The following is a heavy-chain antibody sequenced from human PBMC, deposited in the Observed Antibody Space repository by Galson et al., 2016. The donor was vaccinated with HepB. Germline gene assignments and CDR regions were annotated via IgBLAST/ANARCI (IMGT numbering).Heavy chain of an antibody. CDR3: ARGGVKRIRFLEWLPNTHFDS. Sequence: TLSLTCAVYGESFSGYYWSWIRQSPGKGLEWVGEIIHSGSTNYNPSLASLVTMSLDTSKNQFSLKLSSVTAADTAVYYCARGGVKRIRFLEWLPNTHFDSWGQGTLVTVSS. J-gene: IGHJ4*02. D-gene: IGHD3-3*01. CDR2: IIHSGST. V-gene: IGHV4-34*01. CDR1: GESFSGYY.